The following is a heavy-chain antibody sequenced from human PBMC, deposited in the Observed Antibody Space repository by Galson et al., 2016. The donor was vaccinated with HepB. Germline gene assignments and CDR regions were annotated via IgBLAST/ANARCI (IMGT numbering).Heavy chain of an antibody. Sequence: SETLSLTCSVSGDSISSSPYFWGWIRQPPGKGLEWIGSIIPSGSTYSNPSLKSRVTISVDTSNNQFSLKLSSVTAADTAVFYCAKHSGVGVRPYFDYWGQGTLVTVSS. CDR1: GDSISSSPYF. CDR2: IIPSGST. J-gene: IGHJ4*02. D-gene: IGHD1-26*01. V-gene: IGHV4-39*01. CDR3: AKHSGVGVRPYFDY.